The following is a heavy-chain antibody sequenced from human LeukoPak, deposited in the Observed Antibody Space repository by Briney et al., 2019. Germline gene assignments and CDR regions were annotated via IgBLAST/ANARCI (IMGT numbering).Heavy chain of an antibody. CDR3: ASVDELELRVLDY. D-gene: IGHD1-7*01. CDR2: INHSGST. CDR1: GGSFSGYY. Sequence: SETLPLTCAVYGGSFSGYYWSWIRQPPGKGLEWIGEINHSGSTNYNPSLKSRVTISVDTSKNQFSLKLSSVTAADTAVYYCASVDELELRVLDYWGQGTLVTVSS. V-gene: IGHV4-34*01. J-gene: IGHJ4*02.